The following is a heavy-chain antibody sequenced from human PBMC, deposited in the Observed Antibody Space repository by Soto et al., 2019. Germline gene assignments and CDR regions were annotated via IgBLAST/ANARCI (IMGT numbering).Heavy chain of an antibody. Sequence: SETLSLTCAVYGGSFSGYYWSWIRQPPGKGLEWIGEINHSGSTNYNPSLKSRVTISVDTSKNQFSLKLSSVTAADTAMYYCARARYGYCGQGFCYTPYDFDSWGQGTLVTVSS. CDR2: INHSGST. V-gene: IGHV4-34*01. D-gene: IGHD2-2*03. CDR3: ARARYGYCGQGFCYTPYDFDS. CDR1: GGSFSGYY. J-gene: IGHJ5*01.